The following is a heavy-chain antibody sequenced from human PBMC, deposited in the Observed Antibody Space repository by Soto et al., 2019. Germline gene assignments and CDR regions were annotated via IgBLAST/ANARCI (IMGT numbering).Heavy chain of an antibody. D-gene: IGHD3-22*01. Sequence: QVQLVESGGGVGQPGRSLRLSCAASGFTFSSHGIHWVRQAPGKGLEWVAVISSGGSNKYYADSVKGRFTISRDNSKNTLYLQVNSLRAEDTAVYYCAKGYDSGGFYMYYYGMDVWGQGTTVTVSS. CDR1: GFTFSSHG. CDR3: AKGYDSGGFYMYYYGMDV. V-gene: IGHV3-30*18. CDR2: ISSGGSNK. J-gene: IGHJ6*02.